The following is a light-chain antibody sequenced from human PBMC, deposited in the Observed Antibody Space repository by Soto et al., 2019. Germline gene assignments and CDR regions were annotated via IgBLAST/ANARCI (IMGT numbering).Light chain of an antibody. CDR1: QSVSSK. CDR3: QQYNDWPRT. CDR2: GAS. Sequence: EIVLTQSPGTLSLSPGERATLSCRASQSVSSKLAWYQQKPGQAPRLVIYGASTRATGIPARLSGSGSGTEFTLTISSLQSEDFAVYYCQQYNDWPRTFGQGTKVDIK. J-gene: IGKJ1*01. V-gene: IGKV3-15*01.